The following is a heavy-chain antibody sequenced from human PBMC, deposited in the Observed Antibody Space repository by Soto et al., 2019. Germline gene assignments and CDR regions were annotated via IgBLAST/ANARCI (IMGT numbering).Heavy chain of an antibody. D-gene: IGHD1-26*01. V-gene: IGHV1-69*01. CDR1: GGTFSSYA. CDR2: VIPILGTA. J-gene: IGHJ3*02. Sequence: QVQLVQSGAEVKKPGSSVKVSCKASGGTFSSYAISWVRQAPGQGLEWLGGVIPILGTANYAQKFQGRVTDIADECTSTADMELSSLRSEDMAVYYCARGGRELLRDAFVIWGKGTMVTVSS. CDR3: ARGGRELLRDAFVI.